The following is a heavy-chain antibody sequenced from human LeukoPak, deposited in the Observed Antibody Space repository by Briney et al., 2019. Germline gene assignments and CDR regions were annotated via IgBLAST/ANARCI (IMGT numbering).Heavy chain of an antibody. CDR2: ISSSGSTI. Sequence: GGSLRLSCAASGFTFSSYEMNWVRQAPGKGLEWVSYISSSGSTIYYADSVKGRFTISRDNAKNSLYLQMNSLRAEDTAVYYCAREYYFYHMDGWGEGTTVTVSS. J-gene: IGHJ6*03. CDR1: GFTFSSYE. CDR3: AREYYFYHMDG. V-gene: IGHV3-48*03.